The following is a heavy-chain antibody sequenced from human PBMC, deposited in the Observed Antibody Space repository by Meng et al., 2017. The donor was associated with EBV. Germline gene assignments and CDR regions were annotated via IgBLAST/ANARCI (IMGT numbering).Heavy chain of an antibody. CDR2: INTYGGKA. CDR3: ARGVEENGSHYPFDS. CDR1: GYTFRNYD. J-gene: IGHJ4*02. Sequence: VRLVHSGCVWKRPGASVKVSCKASGYTFRNYDINWMRQVPGQGLEWMGWINTYGGKATFAQGFTGRFVFSLDTPVTTAQLQISGLKTEDSAVYYCARGVEENGSHYPFDSWGQGTLVTVSS. V-gene: IGHV7-4-1*02. D-gene: IGHD1-1*01.